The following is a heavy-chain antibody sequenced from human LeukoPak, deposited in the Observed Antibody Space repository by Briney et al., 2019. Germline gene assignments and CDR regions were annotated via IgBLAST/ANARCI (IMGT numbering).Heavy chain of an antibody. CDR2: ISAYNGNT. D-gene: IGHD3-22*01. CDR3: AIDAPYFYDTSGYPFDY. V-gene: IGHV1-18*04. J-gene: IGHJ4*02. Sequence: ASVKVSCKASDYTFTSYGIRWVRQAPGQGLEWMGWISAYNGNTNYVQKFQGRVTMTTDTSASTAYMELRSLRSDDTAVYYCAIDAPYFYDTSGYPFDYWGQGTLVTVSS. CDR1: DYTFTSYG.